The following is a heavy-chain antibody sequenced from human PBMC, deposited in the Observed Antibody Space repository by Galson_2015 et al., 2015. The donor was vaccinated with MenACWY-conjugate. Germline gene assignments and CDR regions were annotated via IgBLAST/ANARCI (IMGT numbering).Heavy chain of an antibody. CDR2: LYYRGTT. D-gene: IGHD2-15*01. CDR1: GGSISSYY. CDR3: ARRHCSRGSRFFDY. V-gene: IGHV4-59*08. Sequence: SETLSLTCRVSGGSISSYYLSWIRQPPGKGLEWLGYLYYRGTTKYTPSLKSRVTISADTSKTQFSLRLNSVTAADTAVYYCARRHCSRGSRFFDYWGQGSLVTVSS. J-gene: IGHJ4*02.